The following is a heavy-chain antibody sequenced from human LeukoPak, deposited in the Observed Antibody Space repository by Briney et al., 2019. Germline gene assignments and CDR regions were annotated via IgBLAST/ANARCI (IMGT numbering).Heavy chain of an antibody. D-gene: IGHD6-13*01. J-gene: IGHJ5*02. CDR1: GGSISSYY. V-gene: IGHV4-59*01. CDR3: ASQGHSSSWPYNWFDP. Sequence: SETLSLTCTVSGGSISSYYWSWLRQPPGKGLEWIGYIYYSGSTNYNPSLKSRVTISVDTSKNHFSLKLSSVTAADTAVYYCASQGHSSSWPYNWFDPWGQGTLVTVSS. CDR2: IYYSGST.